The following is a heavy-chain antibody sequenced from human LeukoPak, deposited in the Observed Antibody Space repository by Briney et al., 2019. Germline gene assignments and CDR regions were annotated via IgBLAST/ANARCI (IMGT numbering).Heavy chain of an antibody. CDR2: INPSGGST. D-gene: IGHD4-17*01. V-gene: IGHV1-46*01. J-gene: IGHJ4*02. CDR3: AGKTVTTGSFDY. CDR1: GYTFTSYY. Sequence: ASVKVSCKASGYTFTSYYMHWVRQAPGQGLEWMGIINPSGGSTSYAQKFQGRVTMTRDMSTSTVYMELSSLRSEDTAVYYCAGKTVTTGSFDYWGQGTLVTVSS.